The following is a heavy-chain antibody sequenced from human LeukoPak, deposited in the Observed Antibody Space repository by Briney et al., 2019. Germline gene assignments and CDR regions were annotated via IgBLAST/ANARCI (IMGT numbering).Heavy chain of an antibody. Sequence: SETLSLTCTVSGASISHYYWSWLRQTPAKGLEWMGHIHTSGGSTYYPSLKSRVTISVDTSKNQFSLKLSSVTAADTAVYYCARGGSRKGGYFDYWGQGTLVTVSS. CDR3: ARGGSRKGGYFDY. D-gene: IGHD1-26*01. CDR1: GASISHYY. CDR2: IHTSGGS. V-gene: IGHV4-4*09. J-gene: IGHJ4*02.